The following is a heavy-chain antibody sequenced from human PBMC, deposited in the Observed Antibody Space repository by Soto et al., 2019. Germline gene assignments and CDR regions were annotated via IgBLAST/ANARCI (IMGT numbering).Heavy chain of an antibody. CDR1: GGSISSYY. V-gene: IGHV4-59*01. CDR3: ARGSPKYYYDSSGYYSDWFDP. D-gene: IGHD3-22*01. Sequence: SETLSLTCTVSGGSISSYYWSWIRQPPGKGLEWIGYIYYSGSTNYNPSLKSRVTISVDTSKNQFSLKLSSVTAADTAVYYCARGSPKYYYDSSGYYSDWFDPWGQGTLVTVS. J-gene: IGHJ5*02. CDR2: IYYSGST.